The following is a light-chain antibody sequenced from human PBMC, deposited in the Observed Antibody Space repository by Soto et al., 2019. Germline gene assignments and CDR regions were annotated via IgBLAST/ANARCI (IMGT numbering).Light chain of an antibody. V-gene: IGLV2-8*01. CDR2: EVS. J-gene: IGLJ1*01. CDR1: SSDGGGYNY. Sequence: QSALTQPPSASGSPGQSVTISCTGTSSDGGGYNYVSWYQQQPGKAPKHMIYEVSKRPSGGPDRCSGSKSGTTASLTVSGLPPEDAADYYCTSYAGSNAAVFGTGTKGTVL. CDR3: TSYAGSNAAV.